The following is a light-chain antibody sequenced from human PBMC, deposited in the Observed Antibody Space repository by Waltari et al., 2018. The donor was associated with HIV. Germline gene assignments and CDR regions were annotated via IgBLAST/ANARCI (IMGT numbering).Light chain of an antibody. CDR1: QNIGNN. CDR3: QQYSSWPLT. J-gene: IGKJ4*01. V-gene: IGKV3-15*01. Sequence: VLTQSPATLSVSPGEGATLSCRASQNIGNNLAWFQQKLGQAPRVFMYTASVRATGIPARFTGGGSGTDFTLTISSLQPEDVAIYYCQQYSSWPLTFGGGTKVEI. CDR2: TAS.